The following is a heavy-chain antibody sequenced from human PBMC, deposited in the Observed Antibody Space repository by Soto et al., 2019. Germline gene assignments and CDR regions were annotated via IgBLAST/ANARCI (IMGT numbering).Heavy chain of an antibody. V-gene: IGHV1-46*01. Sequence: ASVKVSCKASGYTFTSYYMHWVRQAPGQGLEWMGIINPSGGSTSYAQKFQGRVTMTRDTSTSTVYMELSSLRSEDTAVYYCARHENQDIVVVPAAPYYMDVWGKGTTVTVSS. CDR1: GYTFTSYY. CDR2: INPSGGST. J-gene: IGHJ6*03. D-gene: IGHD2-2*01. CDR3: ARHENQDIVVVPAAPYYMDV.